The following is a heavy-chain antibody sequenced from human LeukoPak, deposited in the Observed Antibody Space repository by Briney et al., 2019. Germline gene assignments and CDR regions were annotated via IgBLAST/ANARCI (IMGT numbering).Heavy chain of an antibody. J-gene: IGHJ5*02. CDR2: INPTGGST. CDR1: GGTFSIYA. D-gene: IGHD1-26*01. V-gene: IGHV1-46*01. CDR3: ARDNSVGDNAWWFDP. Sequence: ASVTVSFKASGGTFSIYAISWVRQAPGQGLEWMGLINPTGGSTGYAQKFQGRVTMTRDMSTSTDYMELSSLRSEDTAIYYCARDNSVGDNAWWFDPWGQGTLVTVSS.